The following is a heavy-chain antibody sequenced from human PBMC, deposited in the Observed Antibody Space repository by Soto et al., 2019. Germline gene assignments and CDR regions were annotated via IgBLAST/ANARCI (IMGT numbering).Heavy chain of an antibody. CDR1: GFTFGRNG. V-gene: IGHV3-30*18. J-gene: IGHJ4*02. CDR3: AKDRDRTWPLDY. D-gene: IGHD1-7*01. CDR2: LSFDGRIE. Sequence: QVQLVESGGGVVQPGGSLRLSCAASGFTFGRNGMHWVRQAPGKGLEWVAVLSFDGRIEYYADSVKGRFKIFRDNPKNTLYLQMNTLRPDDTALYYCAKDRDRTWPLDYWGQGALVTVSS.